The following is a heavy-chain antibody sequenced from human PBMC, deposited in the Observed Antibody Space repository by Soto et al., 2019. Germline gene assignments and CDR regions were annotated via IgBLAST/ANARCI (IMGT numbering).Heavy chain of an antibody. CDR1: GDSMNSDDSY. J-gene: IGHJ4*02. D-gene: IGHD1-1*01. Sequence: SETLSLTCTVSGDSMNSDDSYWTWMRQHPGKGLEWIGYILDRGTTYYNPSLKSRVTISVDTSKNQFSLKLRTVTAADTAVYFCARHKYGSGYYFQSWGQGTLVIVS. CDR3: ARHKYGSGYYFQS. CDR2: ILDRGTT. V-gene: IGHV4-31*03.